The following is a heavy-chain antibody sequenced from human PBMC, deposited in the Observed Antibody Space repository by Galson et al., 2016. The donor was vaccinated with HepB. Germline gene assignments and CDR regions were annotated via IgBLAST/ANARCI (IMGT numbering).Heavy chain of an antibody. CDR1: GFTLSDAW. D-gene: IGHD3-10*01. V-gene: IGHV3-15*07. Sequence: SLRLSCAASGFTLSDAWMNWVRQAPGKGLEWVGLIKPKTDGETTDYAARVKGRFTISRDESQNTLYLQMRSLKTEDTAVYYCLTGGLWGQGTLVTVSS. CDR2: IKPKTDGETT. J-gene: IGHJ4*02. CDR3: LTGGL.